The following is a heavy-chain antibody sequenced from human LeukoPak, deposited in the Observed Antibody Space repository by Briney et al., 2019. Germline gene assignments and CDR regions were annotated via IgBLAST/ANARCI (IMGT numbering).Heavy chain of an antibody. CDR1: GFTFSNAW. V-gene: IGHV3-15*01. CDR3: TTSPTVTTLVFDY. J-gene: IGHJ4*02. Sequence: GGSLRLSCAASGFTFSNAWMSWVRQAPGKGLEWVGRIKSKTDGGTTDYAAPVKGRFTISRDDSKNTLYLQMNSLKTADTAVYYCTTSPTVTTLVFDYWGQGTLVTVSS. D-gene: IGHD4-17*01. CDR2: IKSKTDGGTT.